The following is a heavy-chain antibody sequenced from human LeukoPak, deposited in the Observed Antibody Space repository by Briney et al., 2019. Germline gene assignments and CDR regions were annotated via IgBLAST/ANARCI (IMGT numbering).Heavy chain of an antibody. V-gene: IGHV4-34*01. Sequence: SETLSLTCAVYGGSFSGYYWSWIRQPPGKGLEWIGEINHSGSTNYNPSLTSRVTISVDTSKNQLSLHLSSVTAADTAVYYCARGRVYGVVAVAATFQHWGQGTLVTVSS. CDR2: INHSGST. CDR1: GGSFSGYY. CDR3: ARGRVYGVVAVAATFQH. J-gene: IGHJ1*01. D-gene: IGHD2-15*01.